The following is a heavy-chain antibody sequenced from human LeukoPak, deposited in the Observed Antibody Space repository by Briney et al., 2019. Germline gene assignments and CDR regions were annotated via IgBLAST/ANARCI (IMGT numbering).Heavy chain of an antibody. V-gene: IGHV1-2*02. D-gene: IGHD5-12*01. Sequence: ASVKVSCKASGFTFTDYYLHWVRRAPGQGLEWMGWISPNNGDTDYAQKFQGRVRMTTDTSISTAYMDLSRLTSNDTAMYYCAREGPLSSIKHWGQGTLVTVSS. CDR1: GFTFTDYY. J-gene: IGHJ1*01. CDR3: AREGPLSSIKH. CDR2: ISPNNGDT.